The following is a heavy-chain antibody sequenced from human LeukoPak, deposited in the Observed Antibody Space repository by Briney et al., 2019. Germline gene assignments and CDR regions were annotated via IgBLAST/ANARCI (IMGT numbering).Heavy chain of an antibody. Sequence: SETLSLTCTVSGVSISAYHWTWIRQPAGKRLEWIGRIYANGITSYNPSLESRLTISLDTSKNQLSLRLSSVTAADTALYYCAKKDGDFWGQGTLVTVSS. V-gene: IGHV4-4*07. J-gene: IGHJ4*02. CDR3: AKKDGDF. CDR1: GVSISAYH. CDR2: IYANGIT.